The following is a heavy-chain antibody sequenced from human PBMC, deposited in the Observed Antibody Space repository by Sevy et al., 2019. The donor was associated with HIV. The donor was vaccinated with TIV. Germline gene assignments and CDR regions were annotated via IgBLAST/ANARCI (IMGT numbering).Heavy chain of an antibody. D-gene: IGHD3-22*01. J-gene: IGHJ4*02. CDR3: ATTKDYYDSSGYPFDY. CDR2: FDPEDGET. Sequence: ASVKVSCKVTGYTLTGFSMHWVRQTPGKGLEWMGTFDPEDGETIYAQEFQGRVIMTEDTSADTAHMDLSSLTSEDTAVYYCATTKDYYDSSGYPFDYWGQGTLVTVSS. V-gene: IGHV1-24*01. CDR1: GYTLTGFS.